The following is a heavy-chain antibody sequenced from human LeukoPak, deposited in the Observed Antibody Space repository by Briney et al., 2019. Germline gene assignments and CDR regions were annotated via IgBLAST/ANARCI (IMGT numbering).Heavy chain of an antibody. Sequence: ASVTVSCKASGYTFTSYGISWVRQAPGQGLEWMGWISAYNGNTNYAQKLQGRVTMTTDTSTSTAYMELRSLRSDDTAMYYCARGVDSGSYYVMDYWGQGTLVTVSS. CDR2: ISAYNGNT. J-gene: IGHJ4*02. CDR1: GYTFTSYG. D-gene: IGHD1-26*01. CDR3: ARGVDSGSYYVMDY. V-gene: IGHV1-18*01.